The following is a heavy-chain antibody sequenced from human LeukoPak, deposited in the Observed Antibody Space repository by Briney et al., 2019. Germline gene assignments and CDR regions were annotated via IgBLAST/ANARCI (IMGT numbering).Heavy chain of an antibody. D-gene: IGHD6-6*01. CDR3: ARGAAARLSPYWYFDL. CDR1: GFTFSSYS. Sequence: GGSLRLSCAASGFTFSSYSMNWVRQAPGKGLEWVSSISSSSSYIYYADSVKGRFTISRDNAKNSLYLQMNSLRAEDTAVYYCARGAAARLSPYWYFDLWGRGTLVTVSS. CDR2: ISSSSSYI. J-gene: IGHJ2*01. V-gene: IGHV3-21*01.